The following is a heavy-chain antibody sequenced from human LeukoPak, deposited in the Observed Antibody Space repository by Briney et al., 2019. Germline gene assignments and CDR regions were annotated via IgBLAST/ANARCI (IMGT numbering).Heavy chain of an antibody. CDR1: GFTFSSYW. CDR2: IKQDGSEK. J-gene: IGHJ6*02. CDR3: ARVPADSIAAAGRYYYYYYGMDV. V-gene: IGHV3-7*01. D-gene: IGHD6-13*01. Sequence: PGGSLRLSCAASGFTFSSYWMSWVRQAPGKGLEWVANIKQDGSEKYYVDSVKGRFIISRDNAKNSLYLQMNSLRAEDTAVYYCARVPADSIAAAGRYYYYYYGMDVWGQGTTVTVSS.